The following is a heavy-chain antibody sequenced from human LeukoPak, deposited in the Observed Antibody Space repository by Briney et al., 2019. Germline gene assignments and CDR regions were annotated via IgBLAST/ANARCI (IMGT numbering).Heavy chain of an antibody. CDR3: ARVITAAGHFDS. D-gene: IGHD6-13*01. CDR1: GDSISSYY. J-gene: IGHJ5*01. Sequence: LETLSLTCTVSGDSISSYYWSWIRQPPGKGLEWIGYIYYSGRTHYNPSLKSRVTISVDRCKNQFSLKLSSVTAADTAVYYCARVITAAGHFDSWGQGTLVTVSS. V-gene: IGHV4-59*01. CDR2: IYYSGRT.